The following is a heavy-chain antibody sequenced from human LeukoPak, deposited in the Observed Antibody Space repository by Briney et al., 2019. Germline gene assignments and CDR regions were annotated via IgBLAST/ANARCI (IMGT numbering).Heavy chain of an antibody. CDR1: GGTFSSYA. Sequence: SVKVSCKASGGTFSSYAISWVRQAPGQGLEWMGGIIPIFGTANYAQKFQGRVTITTDESTSTAYMELSSLRSEDTAVYYCARSEGQGEWLFIGYWGQGTMVTVSS. D-gene: IGHD3-3*01. CDR3: ARSEGQGEWLFIGY. J-gene: IGHJ4*02. CDR2: IIPIFGTA. V-gene: IGHV1-69*05.